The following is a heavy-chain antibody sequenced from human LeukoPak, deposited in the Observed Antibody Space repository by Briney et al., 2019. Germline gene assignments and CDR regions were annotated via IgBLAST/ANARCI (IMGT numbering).Heavy chain of an antibody. CDR3: ARRSSGYFGGHDAFDI. J-gene: IGHJ3*02. D-gene: IGHD3-22*01. CDR2: INPNSGGT. CDR1: GYTFTGYY. Sequence: GASVKVSCKASGYTFTGYYMHWVRQAPGQGLEWMGWINPNSGGTNYAQKFQGRVTMTRDTSISTAYMELSRLRSDDTAVYYCARRSSGYFGGHDAFDIWGQGTMVTVSS. V-gene: IGHV1-2*02.